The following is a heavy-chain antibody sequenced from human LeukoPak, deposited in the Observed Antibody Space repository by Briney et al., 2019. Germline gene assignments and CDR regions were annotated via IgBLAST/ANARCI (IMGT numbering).Heavy chain of an antibody. J-gene: IGHJ4*02. CDR1: GGSISSYY. V-gene: IGHV4-59*01. Sequence: SETLSLTCTVSGGSISSYYWSWIRQPPGKGLEWIGHIYYSGSTNYNPSLKSRVTISVDTSKNQFSLKLSSVTAADTAVYYCARAVAGWYYSDYWGQGTLVTVSS. D-gene: IGHD6-19*01. CDR3: ARAVAGWYYSDY. CDR2: IYYSGST.